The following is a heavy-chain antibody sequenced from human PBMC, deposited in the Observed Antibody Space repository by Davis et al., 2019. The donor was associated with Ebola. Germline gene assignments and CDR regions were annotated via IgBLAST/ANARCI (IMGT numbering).Heavy chain of an antibody. D-gene: IGHD6-19*01. V-gene: IGHV4-4*02. Sequence: MPSETLSLTCAVSGGSISSSNWWSWVRQPPGKGLEWIGEINHSGSTNYNPSLKSRVTISVDTSKNQFSLKLSSVTAADTAVYYCNSAVAGTGGDYWGQGTLVTVSS. CDR2: INHSGST. J-gene: IGHJ4*02. CDR1: GGSISSSNW. CDR3: NSAVAGTGGDY.